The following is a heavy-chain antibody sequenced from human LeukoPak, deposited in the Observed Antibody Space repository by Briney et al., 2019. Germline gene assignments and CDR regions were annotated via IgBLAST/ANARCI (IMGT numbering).Heavy chain of an antibody. Sequence: PSETLSLTCAVYGGSFSGYYWSWIRQPPGKGLEWIGEINHSGSNNYNPSIKSRGTISVDTSKNQFSLKLSSVTAADTAVYYCHSGSYYLDYWGQGTLVTVSS. D-gene: IGHD1-26*01. CDR2: INHSGSN. CDR3: HSGSYYLDY. V-gene: IGHV4-34*01. CDR1: GGSFSGYY. J-gene: IGHJ4*02.